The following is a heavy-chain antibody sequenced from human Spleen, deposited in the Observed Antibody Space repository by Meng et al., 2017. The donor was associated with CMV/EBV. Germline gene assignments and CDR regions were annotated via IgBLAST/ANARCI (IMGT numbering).Heavy chain of an antibody. CDR1: GYTFTGHY. V-gene: IGHV1-18*04. CDR2: ISAYNGNT. CDR3: ASFPLYCSSTSCYLDYYYGMDV. D-gene: IGHD2-2*01. J-gene: IGHJ6*02. Sequence: ASVKVSCKASGYTFTGHYMHWVRQAPGQGLEWMGWISAYNGNTNYAQKLQGRVTMTTDTSTSTAYMELRSLRSDDTAVYYCASFPLYCSSTSCYLDYYYGMDVWGQGTTVTVSS.